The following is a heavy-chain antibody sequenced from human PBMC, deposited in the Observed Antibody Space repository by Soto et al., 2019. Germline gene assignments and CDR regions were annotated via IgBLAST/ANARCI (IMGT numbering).Heavy chain of an antibody. CDR2: THNRGST. J-gene: IGHJ4*02. CDR1: GGSISSASYY. D-gene: IGHD6-13*01. V-gene: IGHV4-39*01. Sequence: QLQLQESGPGLVKPSETLSLTCTVSGGSISSASYYWGWVRQPPGKGLEWIGSTHNRGSTYYNPCLYTLITPPGDTSKNQFSLKLSSVTAADTAVYYCVRRHAAAVTNWPNYYIDYWGQGTLVTVSS. CDR3: VRRHAAAVTNWPNYYIDY.